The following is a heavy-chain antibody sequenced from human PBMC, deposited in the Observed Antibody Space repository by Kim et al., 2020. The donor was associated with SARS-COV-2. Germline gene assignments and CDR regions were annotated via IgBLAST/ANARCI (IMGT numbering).Heavy chain of an antibody. D-gene: IGHD2-2*01. J-gene: IGHJ3*02. Sequence: GGSLRLSCAASGFTFSSYSMNWVRQAPGKGLEWVSSISSSSSYIYYADSVKGRFTISRDNAKNSLYLQMNSLRAEDTAVYYCARGITSRRAFDIWGQGTMVTVSS. CDR1: GFTFSSYS. V-gene: IGHV3-21*01. CDR2: ISSSSSYI. CDR3: ARGITSRRAFDI.